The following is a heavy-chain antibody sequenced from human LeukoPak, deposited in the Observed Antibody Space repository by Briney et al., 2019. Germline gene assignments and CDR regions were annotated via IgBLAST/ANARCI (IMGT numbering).Heavy chain of an antibody. CDR1: GGSFSGYY. D-gene: IGHD1-26*01. J-gene: IGHJ4*02. V-gene: IGHV4-31*11. Sequence: SETLSLTCAVYGGSFSGYYWSWIRQHPGKGLEWIGYIYYSGSTYYNPSLKSRVTISVDTSKNQFSLKLSSVTAADTAVYYCATTTHPDYSHDWPHFEDWGQATLLTV. CDR3: ATTTHPDYSHDWPHFED. CDR2: IYYSGST.